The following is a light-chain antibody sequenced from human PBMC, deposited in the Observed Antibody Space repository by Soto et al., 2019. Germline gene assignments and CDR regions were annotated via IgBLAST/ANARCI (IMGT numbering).Light chain of an antibody. CDR1: QSVSNGY. Sequence: EIVLTQSPGTLSLSPGERATLSCRASQSVSNGYLVWYQQKPGQAPRVLIFGASGRATGIPDRFSGRGSGTDFTLTISRLEPEDFAVYYCQLYGTSPPYTFGQGTKLQIK. CDR2: GAS. J-gene: IGKJ2*01. V-gene: IGKV3-20*01. CDR3: QLYGTSPPYT.